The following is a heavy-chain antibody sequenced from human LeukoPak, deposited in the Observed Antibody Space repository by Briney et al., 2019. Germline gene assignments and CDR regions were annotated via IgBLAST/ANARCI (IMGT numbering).Heavy chain of an antibody. Sequence: ASVKVSCKASGGTFSSYAISWVRQAPGQGLEWMGGIIPIFGTANYAQKFQGRVTITTDESTSTAYMELSSLRSEDTAVYYCARGAYDSSGYYLRAFDYWGQGTLVTVSS. V-gene: IGHV1-69*05. D-gene: IGHD3-22*01. CDR1: GGTFSSYA. J-gene: IGHJ4*02. CDR3: ARGAYDSSGYYLRAFDY. CDR2: IIPIFGTA.